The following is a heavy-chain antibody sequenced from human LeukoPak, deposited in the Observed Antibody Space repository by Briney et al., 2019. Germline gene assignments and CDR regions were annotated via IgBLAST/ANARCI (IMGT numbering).Heavy chain of an antibody. D-gene: IGHD3-22*01. V-gene: IGHV3-9*01. Sequence: PGRSLRLSCGASGFTFDDYAMHWVRQAPGKGLEWVSGISWNSGSIGYADSVKGRSTISRDNAKNSLYLQMNSLRAEDTALYYCAKGYYYYDSSGQVDYWGQGTLVTVSS. J-gene: IGHJ4*02. CDR3: AKGYYYYDSSGQVDY. CDR1: GFTFDDYA. CDR2: ISWNSGSI.